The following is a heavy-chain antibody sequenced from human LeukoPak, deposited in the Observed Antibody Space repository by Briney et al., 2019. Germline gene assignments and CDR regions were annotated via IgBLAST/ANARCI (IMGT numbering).Heavy chain of an antibody. J-gene: IGHJ5*02. D-gene: IGHD6-19*01. CDR1: GYTFTGYF. CDR2: INPNRGDT. V-gene: IGHV1-2*02. CDR3: ARDRPGYSSEFDP. Sequence: ASVKVSCKASGYTFTGYFMHWVRQAPGQGLEWMGWINPNRGDTYYVQNFQGRVTLTRDTSITTAYMELSGLISDDTAVYYCARDRPGYSSEFDPWGQGTLVTVSS.